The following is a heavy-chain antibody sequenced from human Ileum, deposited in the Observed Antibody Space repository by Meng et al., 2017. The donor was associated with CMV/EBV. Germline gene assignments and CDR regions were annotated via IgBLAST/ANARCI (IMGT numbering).Heavy chain of an antibody. J-gene: IGHJ4*02. CDR1: CFSFSLSP. Sequence: SCFSFSLSPMRCVRQAPGKGLECVLLIYSGCSSPSYADSVKRRFTISRDDSKNTLYLQMNSLRAEDTAVYYCAKDLGASYSYAYDYWGLGTLVTVSS. D-gene: IGHD5-18*01. CDR2: IYSGCSSP. CDR3: AKDLGASYSYAYDY. V-gene: IGHV3-23*03.